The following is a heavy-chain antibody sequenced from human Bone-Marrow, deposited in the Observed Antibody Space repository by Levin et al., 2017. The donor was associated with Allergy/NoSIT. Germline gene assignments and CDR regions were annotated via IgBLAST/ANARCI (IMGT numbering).Heavy chain of an antibody. V-gene: IGHV4-59*01. Sequence: SQTLSLTCTVSGDSISPSYWSWIRQPPGKGLEWMGYIYYNGRTNYSPSLKSRVSISLDTSKTQFSLNLGSVTAADTAVYYCARSRYGDYVDYWGQGTQVTVSS. J-gene: IGHJ4*02. CDR3: ARSRYGDYVDY. D-gene: IGHD2-2*01. CDR1: GDSISPSY. CDR2: IYYNGRT.